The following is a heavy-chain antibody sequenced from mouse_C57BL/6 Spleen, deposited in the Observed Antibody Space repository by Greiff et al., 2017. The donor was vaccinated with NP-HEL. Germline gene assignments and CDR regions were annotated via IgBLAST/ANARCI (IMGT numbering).Heavy chain of an antibody. V-gene: IGHV1-61*01. CDR3: ARRGLGRGSGFAY. J-gene: IGHJ3*01. Sequence: QVQLQQPGAELVRPGSSVKLSCKASGYTFTSYWMDWVKQRPGQGLERIGNIYPSDSETHYNQKFKDKATLTVDKSSSTAYMQLSSLTSEDSAVYYCARRGLGRGSGFAYWGQGTLVTVSA. CDR1: GYTFTSYW. D-gene: IGHD1-1*02. CDR2: IYPSDSET.